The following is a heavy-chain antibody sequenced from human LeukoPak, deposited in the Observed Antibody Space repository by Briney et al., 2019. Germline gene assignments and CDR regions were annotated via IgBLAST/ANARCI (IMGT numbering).Heavy chain of an antibody. Sequence: ASVKVSCKASGYTFTGYYMHWVRQAPGQGLEWMGWINPNSGGTNYAQKFQGRVTMTRDTSISTAYMELSRLRSDDTAVYYCARVGRYFDWLLFPNPTIPDAFDIWGQGTMVTVSS. V-gene: IGHV1-2*02. CDR1: GYTFTGYY. D-gene: IGHD3-9*01. CDR2: INPNSGGT. J-gene: IGHJ3*02. CDR3: ARVGRYFDWLLFPNPTIPDAFDI.